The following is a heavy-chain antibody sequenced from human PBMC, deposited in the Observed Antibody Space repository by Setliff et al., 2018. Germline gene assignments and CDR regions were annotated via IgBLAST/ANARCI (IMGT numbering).Heavy chain of an antibody. CDR3: ARDRDSSGYPYYFDY. V-gene: IGHV1-2*06. CDR2: INPDSGGT. Sequence: GASVKVSCKASGYTFTDYYIHWVRQAPGQGLEWMGRINPDSGGTNYAQKFQGRVTMTRDTSITAAYMELSRLRSDDSAVYYCARDRDSSGYPYYFDYWGQGTLVTVSS. CDR1: GYTFTDYY. D-gene: IGHD3-22*01. J-gene: IGHJ4*02.